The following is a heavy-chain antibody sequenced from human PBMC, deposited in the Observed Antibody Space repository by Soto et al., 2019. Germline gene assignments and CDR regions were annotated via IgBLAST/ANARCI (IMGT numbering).Heavy chain of an antibody. Sequence: GGSLRLSCAASGFTFSSYAMSWVRQAPGKGLEWVSAISGSGGSTYYADSVKGRFTISRDNSKNTLYLQMNSLRAEDTAVYYCAKDRYTIFGVVPTYGMDVWGQGTTVTVSS. V-gene: IGHV3-23*01. CDR2: ISGSGGST. CDR1: GFTFSSYA. D-gene: IGHD3-3*01. CDR3: AKDRYTIFGVVPTYGMDV. J-gene: IGHJ6*02.